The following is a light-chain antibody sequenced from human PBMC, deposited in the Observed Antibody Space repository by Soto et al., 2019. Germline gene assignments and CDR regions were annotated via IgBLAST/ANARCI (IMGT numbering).Light chain of an antibody. CDR3: QQYGGSPQT. J-gene: IGKJ1*01. CDR1: QSVSNY. CDR2: VAP. V-gene: IGKV3-20*01. Sequence: EIVLTQSPGTLSLSPGERATLSCRASQSVSNYLAWYQHKPGQAPRLLIYVAPSRATGIPDRFSGSGSGTDFTLTISRLEPEDFAVYYCQQYGGSPQTFGQGTKVDIK.